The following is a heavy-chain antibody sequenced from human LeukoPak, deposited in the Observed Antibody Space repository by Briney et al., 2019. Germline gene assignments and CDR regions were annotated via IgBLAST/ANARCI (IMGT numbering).Heavy chain of an antibody. D-gene: IGHD4-23*01. CDR1: GDSISSSPYY. CDR2: IHQSGGS. J-gene: IGHJ2*01. CDR3: ARHSWGGNKDFDL. Sequence: SETLSLTCGVSGDSISSSPYYWAWIRQPPGEGLAWIGSIHQSGGSYYNPSLQSRLSMSVDTSKSQFFLKLTSVTAADTAVYYCARHSWGGNKDFDLWGRGTLVAVSS. V-gene: IGHV4-39*01.